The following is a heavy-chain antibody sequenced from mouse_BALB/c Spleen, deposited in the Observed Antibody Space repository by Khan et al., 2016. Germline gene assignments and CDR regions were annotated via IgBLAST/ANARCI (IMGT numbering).Heavy chain of an antibody. V-gene: IGHV3-8*02. CDR2: VSNSGST. J-gene: IGHJ2*01. CDR1: GDSITSGY. CDR3: ARYRAYDGYFDY. D-gene: IGHD2-14*01. Sequence: EVQLQESGPSLVKPSQTLSLTCSVTGDSITSGYWNWIRKFPGNKLEYMGYVSNSGSTNYNPSPKSRISITRDTSKNQYYLQLNSVTTEDTATYYCARYRAYDGYFDYWGQGTTLTVSS.